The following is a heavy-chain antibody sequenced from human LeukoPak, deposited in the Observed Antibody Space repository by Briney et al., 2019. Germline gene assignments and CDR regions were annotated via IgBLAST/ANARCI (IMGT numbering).Heavy chain of an antibody. D-gene: IGHD3-3*01. CDR2: ISAYNGNT. V-gene: IGHV1-18*01. CDR1: GYTFTSYG. Sequence: ASVKVSRKASGYTFTSYGISWVRQAPGQGLEWMGWISAYNGNTNYAQKLQGRVTMTTDTSTSTTYMELRSLRSDDTAVYYCARVAGYDFWSGYYPPSYWGQGTLVTVSS. CDR3: ARVAGYDFWSGYYPPSY. J-gene: IGHJ4*02.